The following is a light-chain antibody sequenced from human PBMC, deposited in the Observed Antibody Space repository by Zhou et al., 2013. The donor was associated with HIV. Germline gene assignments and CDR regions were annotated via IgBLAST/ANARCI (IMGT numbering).Light chain of an antibody. CDR1: QGISSW. V-gene: IGKV1-12*01. J-gene: IGKJ1*01. CDR2: AAS. CDR3: QQYGTYPWS. Sequence: DIQMTQSPSSVSASVGDRVTITCRASQGISSWLAWYQQKPGKAPRLLIYAASSLQSGVPSRFSGRGSGTDFTLTISSLHPDDFATYYCQQYGTYPWSFGQGTKVEIK.